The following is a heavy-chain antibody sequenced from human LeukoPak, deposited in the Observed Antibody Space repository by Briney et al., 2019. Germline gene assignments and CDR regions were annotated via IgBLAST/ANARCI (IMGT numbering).Heavy chain of an antibody. Sequence: GESLKISCKGSGYTFTSYWIGWVRQMPGKGLEWMGIIYPGDSDTRYSPSFQGQVTISADKSISTAYLQWSSLKASDTAMYYCAIPHIAAEQPFDYWGQGTLVTVSS. D-gene: IGHD6-13*01. J-gene: IGHJ4*02. CDR3: AIPHIAAEQPFDY. CDR1: GYTFTSYW. V-gene: IGHV5-51*01. CDR2: IYPGDSDT.